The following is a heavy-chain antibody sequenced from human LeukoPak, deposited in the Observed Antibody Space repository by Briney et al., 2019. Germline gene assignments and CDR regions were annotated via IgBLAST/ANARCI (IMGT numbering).Heavy chain of an antibody. CDR2: ISYDGSNK. J-gene: IGHJ4*02. CDR3: ARAPEGDGYNLYFDY. D-gene: IGHD5-24*01. CDR1: GFTLSSYA. V-gene: IGHV3-30*04. Sequence: GGSLRLSCAASGFTLSSYAMHWVRQAPGKGLEWVAVISYDGSNKYYADSVKGRFTISRDNSKNTLYLQMNSLRAEDTAVYYCARAPEGDGYNLYFDYWGQGTLVTVSS.